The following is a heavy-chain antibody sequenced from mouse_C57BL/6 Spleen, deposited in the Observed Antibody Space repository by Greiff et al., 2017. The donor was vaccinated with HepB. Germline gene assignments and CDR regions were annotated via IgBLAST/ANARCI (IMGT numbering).Heavy chain of an antibody. V-gene: IGHV1-69*01. D-gene: IGHD2-3*01. CDR1: GYTFTSYW. CDR2: IDPSDSYT. Sequence: QVQLQQPGAELVMPGALVKLSCKASGYTFTSYWMHWVKQRPGQGLEWIGEIDPSDSYTNYNQKFKGKSTLTVDKSSSTAYMQLSSLTSEDSAVYYCARRDGYYAMDYWGQGTSVTVSS. J-gene: IGHJ4*01. CDR3: ARRDGYYAMDY.